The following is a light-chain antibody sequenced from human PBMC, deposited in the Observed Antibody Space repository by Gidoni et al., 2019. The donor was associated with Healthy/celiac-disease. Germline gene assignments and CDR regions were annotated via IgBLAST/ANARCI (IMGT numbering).Light chain of an antibody. CDR2: DVS. Sequence: QSALTQPASVSGSPGQSITISCTGTSSDIGNYNYVSWYQQPPGKAPKLMIYDVSNRPSGVSNRFSGSKSGNTASLTLSGLQAEDEADYYCTSYTTSATWVFGGGTKLTVL. CDR3: TSYTTSATWV. CDR1: SSDIGNYNY. J-gene: IGLJ3*02. V-gene: IGLV2-14*03.